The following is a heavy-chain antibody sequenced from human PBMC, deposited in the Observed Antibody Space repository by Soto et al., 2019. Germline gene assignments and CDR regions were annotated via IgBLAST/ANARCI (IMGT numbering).Heavy chain of an antibody. CDR3: ARRHSSSSSRYYYGMDV. CDR1: GYSFTSYW. D-gene: IGHD6-13*01. Sequence: PGESLKISCKGSGYSFTSYWISWVRQMPGKGLEWMGRIDPSDSYTNYSPSFQGHVTISADKSISTAYLQWSSLKASDTAMYYCARRHSSSSSRYYYGMDVWGQGTTVTVSS. J-gene: IGHJ6*02. V-gene: IGHV5-10-1*01. CDR2: IDPSDSYT.